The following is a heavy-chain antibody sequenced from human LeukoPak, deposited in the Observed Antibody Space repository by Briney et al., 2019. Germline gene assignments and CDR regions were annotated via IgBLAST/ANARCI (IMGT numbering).Heavy chain of an antibody. J-gene: IGHJ4*02. Sequence: SETLSLTCTVSGGSISSYYWSWIRQPPGKGLEWIGYIYYSGSTNYNPSLKSRVTISVDTSKNQFSLKLSSVTAADTAVYYCARKYYYDSSTYYFDYWGRGTLVTVSS. CDR1: GGSISSYY. V-gene: IGHV4-59*01. CDR2: IYYSGST. D-gene: IGHD3-22*01. CDR3: ARKYYYDSSTYYFDY.